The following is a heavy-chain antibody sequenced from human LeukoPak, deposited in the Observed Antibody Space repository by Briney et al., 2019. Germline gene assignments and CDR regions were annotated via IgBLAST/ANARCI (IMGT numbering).Heavy chain of an antibody. CDR3: ARDGSGFYYYYYMDV. Sequence: GGSLRLSCAASGSTFTDYSMTWVRQAPGKGLEWVSSISTVSTYTLYSDSVRGRFTISRDNRKNTLYLQMSSLSAEDTAVYYCARDGSGFYYYYYMDVWGRGTAVTVSS. J-gene: IGHJ6*03. D-gene: IGHD6-25*01. CDR2: ISTVSTYT. CDR1: GSTFTDYS. V-gene: IGHV3-21*01.